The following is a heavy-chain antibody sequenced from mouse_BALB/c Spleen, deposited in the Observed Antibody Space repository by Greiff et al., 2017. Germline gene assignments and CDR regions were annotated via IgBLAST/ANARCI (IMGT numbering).Heavy chain of an antibody. D-gene: IGHD1-1*01. CDR1: GFAFSSYD. V-gene: IGHV5-12-1*01. CDR3: ARHEGYYGSSFAY. Sequence: EVQRVESGGGLVKPGGSLKLSCAASGFAFSSYDMSWVRQTPEKRLEWVAYISSGGGSTYYPDTVKGRFTISRDNAKNTLYLQMSSLKSEDTAMYYCARHEGYYGSSFAYWGQGTLVTVSA. J-gene: IGHJ3*01. CDR2: ISSGGGST.